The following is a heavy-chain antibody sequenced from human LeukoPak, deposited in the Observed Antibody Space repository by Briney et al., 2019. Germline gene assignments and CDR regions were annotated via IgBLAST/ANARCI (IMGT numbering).Heavy chain of an antibody. CDR3: ARDGPWDVVVI. J-gene: IGHJ4*01. CDR2: LNPNSGNT. V-gene: IGHV1-8*03. D-gene: IGHD2-21*01. Sequence: ASVKVSCKASGYTFTSSEIHWVRQAPGQGLEWMGWLNPNSGNTGYAQKFQGRVTFTRESSTSTAYMEVTRLRSEDTAVYYCARDGPWDVVVIWGQEPWSPSPQ. CDR1: GYTFTSSE.